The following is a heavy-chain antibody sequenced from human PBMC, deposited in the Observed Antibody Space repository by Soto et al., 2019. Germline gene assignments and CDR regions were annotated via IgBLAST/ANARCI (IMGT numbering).Heavy chain of an antibody. CDR1: GYTFTSYA. V-gene: IGHV1-3*01. J-gene: IGHJ5*02. Sequence: ASVKVSCKASGYTFTSYALHWVRQAPAQRLEWMGWINAGNGNTKYSQKFQGRVTITRNTSASTAYMELSSMRSEGTAVYYCARAPAGLGSSSPFDPWGQGTLVTVSS. CDR3: ARAPAGLGSSSPFDP. CDR2: INAGNGNT. D-gene: IGHD6-6*01.